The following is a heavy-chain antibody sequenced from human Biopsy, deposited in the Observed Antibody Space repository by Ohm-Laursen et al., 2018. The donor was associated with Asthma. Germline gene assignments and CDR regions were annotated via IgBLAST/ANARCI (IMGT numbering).Heavy chain of an antibody. Sequence: SLRLSCAAAGFTFSTFGMHWVRQAPGKGLEWVALTSYDGSKTYYADSVTGRFTISRDNSKNTLYLHMNSLRSEDTAVYYCARDSYSNGLYDDFESWGQGTLVTVSS. CDR2: TSYDGSKT. D-gene: IGHD6-19*01. J-gene: IGHJ4*02. V-gene: IGHV3-30*03. CDR3: ARDSYSNGLYDDFES. CDR1: GFTFSTFG.